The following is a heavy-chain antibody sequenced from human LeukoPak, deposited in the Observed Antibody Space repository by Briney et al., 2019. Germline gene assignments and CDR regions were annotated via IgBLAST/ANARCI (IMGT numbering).Heavy chain of an antibody. D-gene: IGHD6-19*01. J-gene: IGHJ5*02. Sequence: SETLSLTCTVSGGSVTSYYWSWIRQPPGKGLEWIGYMYYTGSTSYNPSLQSRVTISVDTSKNQFSRRLRSLTAADTAVYYCARCSSGYCFDPWGQGTLVTVSS. CDR3: ARCSSGYCFDP. V-gene: IGHV4-59*02. CDR1: GGSVTSYY. CDR2: MYYTGST.